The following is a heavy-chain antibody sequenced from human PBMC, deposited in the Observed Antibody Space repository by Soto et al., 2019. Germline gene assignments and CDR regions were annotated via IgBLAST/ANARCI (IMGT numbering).Heavy chain of an antibody. CDR3: ARISSGPELDDAFDI. J-gene: IGHJ3*02. CDR1: GFTFSSYS. V-gene: IGHV3-21*01. D-gene: IGHD3-22*01. CDR2: ISSSSGYI. Sequence: GGSLRLSCAASGFTFSSYSMNWVRQAPGKGLEWVSSISSSSGYIYYADSVKGRFTISRDNAKNSLYLQMNSLRAEDTAVYYCARISSGPELDDAFDIWGQGTMVTVSS.